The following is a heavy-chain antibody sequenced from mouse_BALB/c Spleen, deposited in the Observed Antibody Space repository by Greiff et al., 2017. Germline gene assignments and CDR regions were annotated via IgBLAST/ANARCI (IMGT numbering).Heavy chain of an antibody. V-gene: IGHV5-6-5*01. CDR2: ISSGGST. CDR1: GFTFSSYA. CDR3: ARGGGYYVDFDY. J-gene: IGHJ2*01. Sequence: EVKVEESGGGLVKPGGSLKLSCAASGFTFSSYAMSWVRQTPEKRLEWVASISSGGSTYYPDSVKGRFTISRDNARNILYLQMSSLRSEDTAMYYCARGGGYYVDFDYWGQGTTLTVSS. D-gene: IGHD2-3*01.